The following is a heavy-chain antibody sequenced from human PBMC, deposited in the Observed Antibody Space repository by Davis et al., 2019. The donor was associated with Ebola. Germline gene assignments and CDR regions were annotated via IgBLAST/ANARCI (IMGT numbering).Heavy chain of an antibody. J-gene: IGHJ4*02. Sequence: PGGSLRLSCAASGFTFSSYAMSWVRQAPGKGLEWVASISASDGTIKYAESVKGRFTISRDNSKSTLYLQMNSLRGEDTAVYYCAKARVDSGSNPIFDYWGRGTLVTVSS. CDR2: ISASDGTI. CDR3: AKARVDSGSNPIFDY. V-gene: IGHV3-23*01. D-gene: IGHD1-26*01. CDR1: GFTFSSYA.